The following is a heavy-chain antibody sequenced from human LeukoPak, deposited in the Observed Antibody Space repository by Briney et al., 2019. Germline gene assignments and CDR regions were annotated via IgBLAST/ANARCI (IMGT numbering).Heavy chain of an antibody. J-gene: IGHJ5*02. CDR2: IYHSGTT. CDR3: ARDNRDDWVFGGFDP. V-gene: IGHV4-59*12. CDR1: GGSISSYY. Sequence: PSETPSLTCTVSGGSISSYYWGWIRRPPGKGLEWIGSIYHSGTTYYNPSLKSRVTISVDKSKNQFSLKLSSVTAADTALYYCARDNRDDWVFGGFDPWGQGTLVTVSS. D-gene: IGHD3-10*01.